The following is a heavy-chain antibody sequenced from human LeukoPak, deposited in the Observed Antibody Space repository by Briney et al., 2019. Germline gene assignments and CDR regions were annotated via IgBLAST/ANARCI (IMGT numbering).Heavy chain of an antibody. D-gene: IGHD3-10*01. V-gene: IGHV4-59*01. CDR1: GGSISSYY. J-gene: IGHJ4*02. Sequence: PSETLSLTCTVSGGSISSYYWSWIRQPPGKGLEWIGYIYYSGSTNYNPSPKSRVTISVDTSKNQFSLKLSSVTAADTAVYYCARDRFRLDYWGQGTLVTVSS. CDR2: IYYSGST. CDR3: ARDRFRLDY.